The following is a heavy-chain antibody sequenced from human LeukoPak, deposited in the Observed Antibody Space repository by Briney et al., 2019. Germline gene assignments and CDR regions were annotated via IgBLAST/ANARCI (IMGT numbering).Heavy chain of an antibody. V-gene: IGHV3-11*06. CDR2: ISSSSSYT. J-gene: IGHJ4*02. CDR3: ARGSVQGSSWYVY. D-gene: IGHD6-13*01. CDR1: GFTFSDYY. Sequence: GGSLRLSCAASGFTFSDYYMSWIRQAPGKGLEWVSYISSSSSYTNYADSVKGRFTISRDSAKNSLYLQMNSLRAEDTAVYYCARGSVQGSSWYVYWGQGTLVTVSS.